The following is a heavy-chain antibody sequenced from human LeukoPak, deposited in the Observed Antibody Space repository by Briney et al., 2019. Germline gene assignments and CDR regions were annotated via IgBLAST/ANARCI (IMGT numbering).Heavy chain of an antibody. V-gene: IGHV4-31*03. J-gene: IGHJ4*02. Sequence: SETLSLTCTVSGGSISSGGYYWSWIRQHPGKGLEWIGYIYYSGSTYYNPSLKSRVTVSLDTSKNQFSLKLSSVTAADTAVYYCATYQNSGYAHWGQGTLVTVSS. D-gene: IGHD5-12*01. CDR2: IYYSGST. CDR1: GGSISSGGYY. CDR3: ATYQNSGYAH.